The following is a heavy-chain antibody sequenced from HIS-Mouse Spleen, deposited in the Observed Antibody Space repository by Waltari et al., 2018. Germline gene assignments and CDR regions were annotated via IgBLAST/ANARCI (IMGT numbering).Heavy chain of an antibody. CDR1: GGSFSGYY. V-gene: IGHV4-34*01. D-gene: IGHD6-6*01. J-gene: IGHJ3*02. CDR2: INHSGST. Sequence: QVQLQQWGAGLLKPSETLSLTCAVSGGSFSGYYWSWIRQPPGKGLEWIGEINHSGSTNYNPSLKSRVTISVDTSKNQFSLKLSSVTAADTAVYYCARSLGDDDAFDIWGQGTMVTVSS. CDR3: ARSLGDDDAFDI.